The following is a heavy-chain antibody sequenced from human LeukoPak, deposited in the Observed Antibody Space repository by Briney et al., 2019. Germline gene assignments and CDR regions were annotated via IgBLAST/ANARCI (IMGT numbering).Heavy chain of an antibody. CDR2: IIPIFGTA. V-gene: IGHV1-69*13. CDR3: ARGRSDDSYFDY. D-gene: IGHD3-3*01. Sequence: GASVKVSCKASGYTFTSYYMHWVRQAPGQGLEWMGGIIPIFGTANYAQKFQGRVTITADESTSTAYLELSSLRSEDTAVYYCARGRSDDSYFDYWGQGTLVTVSS. CDR1: GYTFTSYY. J-gene: IGHJ4*02.